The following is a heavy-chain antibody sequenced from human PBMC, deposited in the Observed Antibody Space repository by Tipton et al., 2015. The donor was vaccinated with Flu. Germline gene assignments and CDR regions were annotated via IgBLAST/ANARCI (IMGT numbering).Heavy chain of an antibody. V-gene: IGHV4-39*07. CDR2: LSYSGRA. CDR1: GDSISGTTSF. J-gene: IGHJ6*02. D-gene: IGHD6-13*01. Sequence: TLSLTCTVSGDSISGTTSFWVWIRQPPGRWLEWIGTLSYSGRASYSPSLESQLTISLDTSKNQFSLKVHSVTAADTAVYYCARQRGSSWCYQTHGIDVWGQGTSGTLSS. CDR3: ARQRGSSWCYQTHGIDV.